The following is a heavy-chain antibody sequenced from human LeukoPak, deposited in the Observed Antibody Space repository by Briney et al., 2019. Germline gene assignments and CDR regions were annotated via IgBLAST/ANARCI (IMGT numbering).Heavy chain of an antibody. Sequence: IPSETLSLTCAVYGGSFSGYYWSWIRQPAGEGLEWIGRIYSSGRTHYSPSLKSRVAISVDTSKNRFSLRLSSVTAADTAVYFCARGFRGPNFDHWGQGTLVTVSS. D-gene: IGHD3-10*01. J-gene: IGHJ4*02. CDR1: GGSFSGYY. CDR2: IYSSGRT. CDR3: ARGFRGPNFDH. V-gene: IGHV4-59*10.